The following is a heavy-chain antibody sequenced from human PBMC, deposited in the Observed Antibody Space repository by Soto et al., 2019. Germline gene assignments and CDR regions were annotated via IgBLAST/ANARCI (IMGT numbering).Heavy chain of an antibody. CDR3: ARGTHYDSSGYYPPSFYY. CDR2: ISSSSSYI. CDR1: GFTFSSYS. V-gene: IGHV3-21*01. D-gene: IGHD3-22*01. J-gene: IGHJ4*02. Sequence: GGSLRLSCAASGFTFSSYSMNWVRQAPGKGLEWVSSISSSSSYIYYADSVKGRFTISRDNAKNSLYLQMNSLRAEDTAVYYCARGTHYDSSGYYPPSFYYWGQGTLVTVPQ.